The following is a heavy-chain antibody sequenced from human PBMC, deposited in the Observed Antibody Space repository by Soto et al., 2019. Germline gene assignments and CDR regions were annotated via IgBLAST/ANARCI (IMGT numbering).Heavy chain of an antibody. CDR2: IKQDGSEK. V-gene: IGHV3-7*04. CDR1: GFTFSSYW. D-gene: IGHD3-22*01. Sequence: EVQLVESGGGLVQPGGSLRLSCAASGFTFSSYWMSWVRQAPGKGLEWVANIKQDGSEKYYVDSVKGRFTISRDNAKNSRYLQRNSLRAEDTAVYYCARGTPEIVVADDAFDIWGQGTMVTVSS. CDR3: ARGTPEIVVADDAFDI. J-gene: IGHJ3*02.